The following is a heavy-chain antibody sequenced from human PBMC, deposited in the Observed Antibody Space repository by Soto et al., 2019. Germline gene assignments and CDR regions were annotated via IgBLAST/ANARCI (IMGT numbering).Heavy chain of an antibody. CDR1: EFTFRSYW. Sequence: PGGSLRLSCAASEFTFRSYWMHWVRQSPGKGLVWVSRISGDGSSTTYADSVRGRFTISRDNAKNTVYLQMDRLRAEDTAVYYCARSLPGTYGAFDLWGQGTMVTVSS. CDR3: ARSLPGTYGAFDL. D-gene: IGHD1-7*01. J-gene: IGHJ3*01. CDR2: ISGDGSST. V-gene: IGHV3-74*01.